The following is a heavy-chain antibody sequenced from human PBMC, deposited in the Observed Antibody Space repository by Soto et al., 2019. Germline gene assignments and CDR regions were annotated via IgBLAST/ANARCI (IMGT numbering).Heavy chain of an antibody. J-gene: IGHJ4*02. V-gene: IGHV4-34*01. CDR1: GGSFSGYY. Sequence: QVQLQQWGAGLLKPSETLSLTCAVYGGSFSGYYWSWIRQPPGKGLEWIGEINHSGSTNYHPSLKSRVTISVDTSKNQFSLNLSSVTEADTAVYYCARVGYCSGGSCYSDDYWGQGTLVTVSA. CDR3: ARVGYCSGGSCYSDDY. D-gene: IGHD2-15*01. CDR2: INHSGST.